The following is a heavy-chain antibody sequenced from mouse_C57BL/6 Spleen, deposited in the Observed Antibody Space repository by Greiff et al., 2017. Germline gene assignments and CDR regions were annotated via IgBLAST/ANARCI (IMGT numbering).Heavy chain of an antibody. Sequence: EVQRVESGGGLVKPGGSLKLSCAASGFTFSDYGMHWVRQAPEKGLEWVAYISSGSSTIYYADTVKGRFTISRDNAKNTLFLQMTSLRSEDTAMYYCARDGNYVGYAMDYWGQGTSVTVSS. V-gene: IGHV5-17*01. CDR1: GFTFSDYG. CDR2: ISSGSSTI. J-gene: IGHJ4*01. D-gene: IGHD2-1*01. CDR3: ARDGNYVGYAMDY.